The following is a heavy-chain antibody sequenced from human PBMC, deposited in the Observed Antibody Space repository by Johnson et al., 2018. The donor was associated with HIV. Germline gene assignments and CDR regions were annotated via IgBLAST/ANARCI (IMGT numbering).Heavy chain of an antibody. CDR1: GFAVSSNY. CDR2: IYSGRNT. Sequence: EVQLVESGGGLIQPGGSLRLSCAASGFAVSSNYMSWVRQAPGKGLEWVSVIYSGRNTYYADPVKGRFTISRDNSKNTLYLQINSLRAEDTAVYYCAKEGRDVLRDYDAFDMWGHGTMVIVSS. D-gene: IGHD4-17*01. CDR3: AKEGRDVLRDYDAFDM. J-gene: IGHJ3*02. V-gene: IGHV3-66*03.